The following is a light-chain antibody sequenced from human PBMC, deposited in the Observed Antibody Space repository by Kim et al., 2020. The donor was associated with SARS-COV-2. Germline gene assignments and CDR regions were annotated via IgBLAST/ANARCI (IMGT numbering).Light chain of an antibody. Sequence: SSSTGDRVTITCGASQFISSYFAWYQQTPGRSPTLLIYATSTLQCGVPSGFSGSGSETDFTLTISCLQSEYCTTYYCQQYYSNPNTFGQGTKLPI. V-gene: IGKV1-8*01. CDR1: QFISSY. CDR3: QQYYSNPNT. CDR2: ATS. J-gene: IGKJ2*01.